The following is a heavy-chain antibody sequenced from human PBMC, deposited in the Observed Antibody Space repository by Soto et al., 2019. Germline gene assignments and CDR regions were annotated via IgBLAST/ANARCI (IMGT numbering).Heavy chain of an antibody. D-gene: IGHD3-22*01. V-gene: IGHV4-59*08. CDR3: GAYDSSGYT. J-gene: IGHJ5*02. Sequence: LPSCVAGGTIRNHSWRWIRQNTGKGRDWIAYIYYSRTTYYNPSLKSRVTMTVDTSKHQFSLKLSSVTAADAAVYYCGAYDSSGYTWGQGTLVTVSS. CDR2: IYYSRTT. CDR1: GGTIRNHS.